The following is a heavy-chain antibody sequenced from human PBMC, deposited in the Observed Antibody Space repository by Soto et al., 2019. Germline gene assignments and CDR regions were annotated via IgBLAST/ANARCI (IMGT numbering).Heavy chain of an antibody. J-gene: IGHJ4*02. V-gene: IGHV4-34*01. Sequence: PSETLSLTCAVYGGSFSGYYWSWIRQPPGKGLEWIGEINHSGSTNYNPSLKSRVTISVDTSKNQFSLKLSSVTAADTAVYYCARGFTIFGVVILGYYFDYWGQGTLVTVSS. CDR2: INHSGST. D-gene: IGHD3-3*01. CDR1: GGSFSGYY. CDR3: ARGFTIFGVVILGYYFDY.